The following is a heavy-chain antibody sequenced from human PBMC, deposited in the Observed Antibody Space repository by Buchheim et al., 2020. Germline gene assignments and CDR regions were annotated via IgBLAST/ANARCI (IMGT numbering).Heavy chain of an antibody. CDR1: GFTFTNYT. J-gene: IGHJ6*02. CDR3: ARSDGRGYSDGMDV. V-gene: IGHV3-21*01. CDR2: VGISSISI. D-gene: IGHD3-22*01. Sequence: EVQLVESGGGLVKPGGSLRLSCAASGFTFTNYTMNWVRQAPGKGLEWVSAVGISSISIYYADSVQGRFTISRNNAKNSLYLQMNSLRAEDTAVYYCARSDGRGYSDGMDVWGHGTT.